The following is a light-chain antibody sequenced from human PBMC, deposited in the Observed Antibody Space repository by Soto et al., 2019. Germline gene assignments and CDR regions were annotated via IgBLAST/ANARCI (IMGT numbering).Light chain of an antibody. CDR1: QSVSSN. CDR2: GAS. CDR3: QQSYSTPLT. J-gene: IGKJ4*01. V-gene: IGKV3-15*01. Sequence: EIVLTQSPGTLSLSPGDRATLSCRASQSVSSNYLAWYQQKPGQAPRLLIYGASTRATGIPARFSGSGSGTEFTLTISSPQSEDFATYYCQQSYSTPLTFGGGTKVDIK.